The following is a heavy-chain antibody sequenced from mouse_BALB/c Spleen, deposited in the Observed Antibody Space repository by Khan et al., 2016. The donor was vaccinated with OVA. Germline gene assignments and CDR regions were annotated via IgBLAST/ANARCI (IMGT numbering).Heavy chain of an antibody. CDR1: GYTFTSYV. Sequence: VQLKQSGPELVKPGASVKMSCKASGYTFTSYVMHWVKQKPGQGLEWIGYISPNSDGSKYNEKFRGKATLTSDKSSSTAYMELSSLTSEDSAVYYCVRSLYYYGSAYEGFAYWGQGTLVTGSA. V-gene: IGHV1S136*01. D-gene: IGHD1-1*01. CDR2: ISPNSDGS. J-gene: IGHJ3*01. CDR3: VRSLYYYGSAYEGFAY.